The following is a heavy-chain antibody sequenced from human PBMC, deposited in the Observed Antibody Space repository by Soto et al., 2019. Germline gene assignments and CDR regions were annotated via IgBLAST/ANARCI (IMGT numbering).Heavy chain of an antibody. V-gene: IGHV1-69*02. CDR3: ARAGCYDSSLPFDY. Sequence: QVQLVQSGAEVKKPGSSVKVSCKTSGGTFSTYTFSWVRQAPGQGLEWMGRITPFLEIANYAQKFQGRVTNTADKSTSTYYMKLNNLRAEDSAGYYCARAGCYDSSLPFDYWGQGTLVTVSS. D-gene: IGHD5-12*01. CDR2: ITPFLEIA. CDR1: GGTFSTYT. J-gene: IGHJ4*02.